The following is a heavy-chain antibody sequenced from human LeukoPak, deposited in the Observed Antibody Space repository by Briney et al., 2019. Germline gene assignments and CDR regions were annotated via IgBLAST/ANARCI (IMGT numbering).Heavy chain of an antibody. CDR1: GFTVSSNY. CDR2: IYSGGST. D-gene: IGHD1-1*01. J-gene: IGHJ6*03. CDR3: AVSLWNDYWVYYYYYMDV. V-gene: IGHV3-53*01. Sequence: PGGSLRLSCAASGFTVSSNYMSWVRQAPGKGLEWVSVIYSGGSTYYADSVKGRFTISRDNSKDTLYLQMNSLRAEDTAVYYCAVSLWNDYWVYYYYYMDVWGKGTTVTVSS.